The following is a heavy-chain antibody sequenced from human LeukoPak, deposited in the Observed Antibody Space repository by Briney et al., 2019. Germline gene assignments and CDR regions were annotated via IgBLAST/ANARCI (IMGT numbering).Heavy chain of an antibody. CDR1: GFTFSSYR. CDR2: IKQDGSEK. J-gene: IGHJ4*02. V-gene: IGHV3-7*01. D-gene: IGHD3-10*01. Sequence: GGSLRLSCAASGFTFSSYRMSWVRQAPGKGLEWVSNIKQDGSEKYYVDSVKGRFTISRDNAKNSLYLQMNSLRAEDTAVYYCARDNLYYYGSGSFLDYWGQGTLVTVSS. CDR3: ARDNLYYYGSGSFLDY.